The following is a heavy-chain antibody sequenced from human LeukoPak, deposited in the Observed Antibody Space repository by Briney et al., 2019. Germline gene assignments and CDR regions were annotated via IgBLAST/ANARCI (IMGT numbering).Heavy chain of an antibody. CDR1: GGSISSYY. Sequence: KSSETLSLTCTVSGGSISSYYWSWIRQPPGKGLEWIGYIYYSGSTNYNPSLESRVTISVDTSKNQFSLKLSSVTAADTAMYYCARQGGIAAAGTADYWGQGTLVTVSS. D-gene: IGHD6-13*01. CDR3: ARQGGIAAAGTADY. CDR2: IYYSGST. J-gene: IGHJ4*02. V-gene: IGHV4-59*01.